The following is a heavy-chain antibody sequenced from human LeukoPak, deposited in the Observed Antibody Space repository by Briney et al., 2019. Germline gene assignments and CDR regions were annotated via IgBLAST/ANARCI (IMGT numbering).Heavy chain of an antibody. CDR3: AKGGVLLWFGELLSLDY. CDR2: ISYDGSNK. D-gene: IGHD3-10*01. J-gene: IGHJ4*02. V-gene: IGHV3-30*18. CDR1: GFTFSSYG. Sequence: GGSLRLSCAASGFTFSSYGMHWVRQAPGKGLEWVAVISYDGSNKYYADSVKGRFTISRDNSKNTLYLQMNSLRVEDTAVYYCAKGGVLLWFGELLSLDYWGQGTLVTVSS.